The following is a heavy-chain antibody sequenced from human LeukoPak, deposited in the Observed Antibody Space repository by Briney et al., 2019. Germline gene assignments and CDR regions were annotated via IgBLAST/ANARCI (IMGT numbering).Heavy chain of an antibody. J-gene: IGHJ4*02. CDR2: IYESGTT. CDR1: GGSPNSYY. V-gene: IGHV4-34*01. CDR3: ARGAWATRLGS. D-gene: IGHD2-15*01. Sequence: SETLSLTCAVYGGSPNSYYWSWVRQPPGEGLEWIGEIYESGTTEYNPSLKSRVTISMVPSKQQFSLSLSSVTAADTAVYYCARGAWATRLGSWGLGTPVIVSS.